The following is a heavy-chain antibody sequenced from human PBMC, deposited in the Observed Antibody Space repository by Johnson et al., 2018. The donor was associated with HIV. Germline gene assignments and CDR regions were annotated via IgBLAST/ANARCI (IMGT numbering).Heavy chain of an antibody. Sequence: VQLVESGGGLVQPGGSLRLSCAASGFTVSSNYMSWVRQAPGKGLEWVSVIYSGGSKYYADSVKGRFTNSRDNSKNTLYLQMNSLRAEDTAVYYCASSRRGQQLVPLAFDIWGQGTMVTVSS. J-gene: IGHJ3*02. CDR3: ASSRRGQQLVPLAFDI. D-gene: IGHD6-13*01. V-gene: IGHV3-66*02. CDR1: GFTVSSNY. CDR2: IYSGGSK.